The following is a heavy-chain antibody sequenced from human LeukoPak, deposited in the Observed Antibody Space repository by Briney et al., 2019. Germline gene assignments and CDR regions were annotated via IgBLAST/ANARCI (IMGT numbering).Heavy chain of an antibody. Sequence: ASVKVSCKASGYTFTSYGISWVRQAPGQGLEWMGWISAYNGNTNYPQKLQGRVTMTTDTSTSTAYMELRSLRSDDTAVYYCARDVGDIVVVPAVNWFDPWGQGTLVTVSS. V-gene: IGHV1-18*01. CDR3: ARDVGDIVVVPAVNWFDP. CDR2: ISAYNGNT. D-gene: IGHD2-2*01. CDR1: GYTFTSYG. J-gene: IGHJ5*02.